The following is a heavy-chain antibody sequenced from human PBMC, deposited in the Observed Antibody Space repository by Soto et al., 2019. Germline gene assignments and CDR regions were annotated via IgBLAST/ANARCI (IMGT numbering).Heavy chain of an antibody. Sequence: QEQLVESGGGLVKPGGSLRLSCEVSGFSLRDYYMSWIRQAPGKGLEWVSYISSGGSSTFYTESVKGRFTISRDIAKNSLHLQMNSLRVEDTAMYFCARRGPLNNIVVVPDYFGLDVWGQGTTVTVSS. CDR1: GFSLRDYY. D-gene: IGHD2-15*01. CDR3: ARRGPLNNIVVVPDYFGLDV. J-gene: IGHJ6*02. CDR2: ISSGGSST. V-gene: IGHV3-11*01.